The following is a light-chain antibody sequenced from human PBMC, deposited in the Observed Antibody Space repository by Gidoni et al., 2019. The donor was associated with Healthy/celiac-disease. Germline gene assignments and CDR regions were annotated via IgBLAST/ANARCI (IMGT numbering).Light chain of an antibody. CDR3: QQYYSTPRT. CDR1: QGISNS. Sequence: DIQMTQSPSSLSASVGDRVTITCRTSQGISNSLAWYQQKPGKAPNLLLYAASTLESGVPSRFSGSGSGTDYTLTISSLQPEDFATYYCQQYYSTPRTFXXXTKLEIK. V-gene: IGKV1-NL1*01. CDR2: AAS. J-gene: IGKJ2*01.